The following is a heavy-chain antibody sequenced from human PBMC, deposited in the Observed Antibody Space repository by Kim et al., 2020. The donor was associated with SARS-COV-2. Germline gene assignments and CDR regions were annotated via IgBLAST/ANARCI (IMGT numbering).Heavy chain of an antibody. D-gene: IGHD1-26*01. CDR3: AKRGFPKHYPDY. CDR2: IWYDGSNK. Sequence: GGSLRLSCAASGFTFSSYAMHWVRQAPGKGLEWVAVIWYDGSNKYYADSVKGRFTISRDNSKNTLYLQMNSLRAEDTAVYYCAKRGFPKHYPDYWGQGTPVSGSS. CDR1: GFTFSSYA. V-gene: IGHV3-33*06. J-gene: IGHJ4*02.